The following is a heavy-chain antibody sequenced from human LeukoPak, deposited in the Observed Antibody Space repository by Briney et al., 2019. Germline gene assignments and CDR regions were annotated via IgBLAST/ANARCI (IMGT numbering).Heavy chain of an antibody. D-gene: IGHD3-22*01. CDR1: GGTFSSYA. Sequence: SVKVSCKASGGTFSSYAISWVRQAPGQGLEWMGGIIPIFGTANYAQKFQGRVTITADESTSTAYMELSSLRSEDTAVYYCASPASYYYNSSGSDYFDYWGQGTLVTVSS. V-gene: IGHV1-69*01. J-gene: IGHJ4*02. CDR3: ASPASYYYNSSGSDYFDY. CDR2: IIPIFGTA.